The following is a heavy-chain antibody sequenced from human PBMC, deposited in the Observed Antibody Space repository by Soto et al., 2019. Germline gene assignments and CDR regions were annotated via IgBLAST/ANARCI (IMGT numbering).Heavy chain of an antibody. V-gene: IGHV4-4*02. CDR3: ARATPALFDGSRWFDP. Sequence: SETLSLTCAVSGDSISSMNWWRWVRQPPGKGLEWIGEIHHSGSTNYNPSLKSRVTILVDKSKNQFSLKLSSVTAADTAVYYCARATPALFDGSRWFDPWGQGTLVTVCS. CDR1: GDSISSMNW. CDR2: IHHSGST. J-gene: IGHJ5*02. D-gene: IGHD1-26*01.